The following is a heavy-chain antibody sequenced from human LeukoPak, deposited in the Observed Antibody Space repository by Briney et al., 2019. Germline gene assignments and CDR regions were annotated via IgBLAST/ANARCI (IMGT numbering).Heavy chain of an antibody. J-gene: IGHJ3*02. CDR1: GDSVSSNSVT. V-gene: IGHV6-1*01. CDR3: ARDKPQLDHAFDI. CDR2: TYYRSTWYN. D-gene: IGHD6-6*01. Sequence: SQTLSLTCVISGDSVSSNSVTWNWIRQSPSRGLEWLGRTYYRSTWYNDYAVSVKSRITINPDTSKNQFSLQLNSVTPEDTAVYYCARDKPQLDHAFDIWGQGTMVTVSS.